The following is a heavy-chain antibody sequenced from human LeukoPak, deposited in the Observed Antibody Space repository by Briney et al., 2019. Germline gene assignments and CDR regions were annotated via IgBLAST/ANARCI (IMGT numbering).Heavy chain of an antibody. CDR2: ISSSSYI. CDR1: GFTFNTYS. D-gene: IGHD3-22*01. CDR3: ARREYYYDSSGYYSYEGRDY. Sequence: PGGSLRLSCAASGFTFNTYSMNWVRQAPGKGLEWVSFISSSSYIDYADSVKGRFTISRDNTKNSLFLQMNNVRAEDTAVYYCARREYYYDSSGYYSYEGRDYWGQGTVVTVSS. J-gene: IGHJ4*02. V-gene: IGHV3-21*01.